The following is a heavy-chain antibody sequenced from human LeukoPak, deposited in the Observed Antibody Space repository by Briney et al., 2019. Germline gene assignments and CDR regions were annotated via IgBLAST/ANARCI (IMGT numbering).Heavy chain of an antibody. V-gene: IGHV1-8*01. CDR2: MNPNSGNT. D-gene: IGHD6-19*01. CDR1: GYTFTSYD. CDR3: ARGRIAVAGRVWFDP. Sequence: ASVTVSCKASGYTFTSYDINWVRQATGQGLEWMGWMNPNSGNTGYAQKFQGRVTMTRNTSISTAYMELSSLRSEDTAVYYCARGRIAVAGRVWFDPWGQGTLVTVSS. J-gene: IGHJ5*02.